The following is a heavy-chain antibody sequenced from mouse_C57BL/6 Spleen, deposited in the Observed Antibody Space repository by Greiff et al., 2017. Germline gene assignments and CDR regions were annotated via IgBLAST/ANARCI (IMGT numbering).Heavy chain of an antibody. D-gene: IGHD1-1*01. CDR3: AKEDYGSRYSMDY. J-gene: IGHJ4*01. V-gene: IGHV2-4*01. CDR1: GFSLTSYG. CDR2: IWSGGST. Sequence: VKLMESGPGLVQPSQSLSITCTVSGFSLTSYGVHWVRQPPGKGLEWLGVIWSGGSTDYNAAFISRLSISKDNSKSQVFIKMNSLQADDTAIYYWAKEDYGSRYSMDYWGQGASVTVSS.